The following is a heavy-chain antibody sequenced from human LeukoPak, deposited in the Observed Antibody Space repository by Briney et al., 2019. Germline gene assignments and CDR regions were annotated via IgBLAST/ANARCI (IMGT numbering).Heavy chain of an antibody. D-gene: IGHD3-3*01. CDR2: IYSSGST. Sequence: NPSETLSLTCTVSGGSVSSYSWSWIRQPPWKGLEWIGYIYSSGSTYYNPSLMSRGTISVDTSQNQFSLKLSSVTAADTAVYYCARHRITIFGVVDYFDYWGQGTLVTVSS. J-gene: IGHJ4*02. V-gene: IGHV4-59*02. CDR3: ARHRITIFGVVDYFDY. CDR1: GGSVSSYS.